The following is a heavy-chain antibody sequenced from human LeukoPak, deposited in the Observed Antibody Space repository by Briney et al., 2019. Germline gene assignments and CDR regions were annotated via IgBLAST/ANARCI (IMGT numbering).Heavy chain of an antibody. CDR1: GGSISSSSYY. J-gene: IGHJ3*02. D-gene: IGHD2-2*01. Sequence: PSETLSLXCTVSGGSISSSSYYWGWIRQPPGKGLEWIGSIYYSGITYYNPSLKSRVTISVDTSKNQFSLKLSSVTAADTAVYYCARHFVPAATTDAFDIWGQGTMVTVSS. CDR3: ARHFVPAATTDAFDI. V-gene: IGHV4-39*01. CDR2: IYYSGIT.